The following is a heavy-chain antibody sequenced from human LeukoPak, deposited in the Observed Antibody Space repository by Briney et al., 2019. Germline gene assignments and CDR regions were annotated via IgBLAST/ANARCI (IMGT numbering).Heavy chain of an antibody. CDR3: AKRRATVTTTMGGTFDY. CDR1: GFTFSSYA. V-gene: IGHV3-23*01. Sequence: GGSLRLSCAASGFTFSSYAMSWARQAPGKGLEWVSAISGSGGSTCYADSVKGRFTISRDNSKNTLYLQMNSLRAEDTAVYYCAKRRATVTTTMGGTFDYWGQGTLVTVSS. CDR2: ISGSGGST. D-gene: IGHD4-17*01. J-gene: IGHJ4*02.